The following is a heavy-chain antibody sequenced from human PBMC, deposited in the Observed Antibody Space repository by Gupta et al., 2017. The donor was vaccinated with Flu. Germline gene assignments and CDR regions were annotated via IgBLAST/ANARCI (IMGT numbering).Heavy chain of an antibody. CDR3: ARDLVSAVHGDYSFDY. Sequence: EVQLVESGGGLVKPGGSLRLSCAASGFTFSSYSMNWVRQAPGKGLEWVSSISSSSSYIYYADSVKGRFTISRDNAKNSLYLQMNSLRAEDTAVYYCARDLVSAVHGDYSFDYWGQGTLVTVSS. CDR1: GFTFSSYS. J-gene: IGHJ4*02. V-gene: IGHV3-21*01. D-gene: IGHD2-21*02. CDR2: ISSSSSYI.